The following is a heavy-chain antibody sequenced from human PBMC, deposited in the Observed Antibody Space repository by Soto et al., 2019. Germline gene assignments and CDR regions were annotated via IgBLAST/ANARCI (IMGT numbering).Heavy chain of an antibody. D-gene: IGHD3-3*01. J-gene: IGHJ4*02. CDR1: GFTFSSYG. V-gene: IGHV3-33*06. CDR2: IWYDGSIQ. CDR3: VKASYDFGSGYYHPFDS. Sequence: QVQLVESGGGVVEPGRSLRLSCAASGFTFSSYGMHWVRQAPGKGLEWVAIIWYDGSIQYYADSVKGRLTISRDDPKNTFCLQMNSQRFEDTAVSYCVKASYDFGSGYYHPFDSWGQGPSVTVS.